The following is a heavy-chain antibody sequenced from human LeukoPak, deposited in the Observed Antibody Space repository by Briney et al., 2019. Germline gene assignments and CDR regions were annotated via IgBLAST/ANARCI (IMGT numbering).Heavy chain of an antibody. CDR2: IYYSGCT. D-gene: IGHD2-15*01. CDR3: ARGYCSGGSCYGSNWFDP. CDR1: GGSISSYY. J-gene: IGHJ5*02. V-gene: IGHV4-59*01. Sequence: SETLSLTCTVSGGSISSYYWSWIRQPPGKGLEWIGYIYYSGCTNYNPSLKSRVTISVDTSKNQFSLKLSSVTAADTAVYYCARGYCSGGSCYGSNWFDPWGQGTLVTVSS.